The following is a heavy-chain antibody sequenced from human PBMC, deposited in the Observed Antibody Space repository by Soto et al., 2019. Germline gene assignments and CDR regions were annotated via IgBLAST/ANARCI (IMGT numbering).Heavy chain of an antibody. D-gene: IGHD3-16*01. CDR1: GFTFSSYW. CDR2: INSDESST. CDR3: ARGGRGEGFDI. Sequence: AGSLSLSCAASGFTFSSYWMHWVRQAPATGLGWVSRINSDESSTTYADSVNDRITIFRDNATNTQYLQMNSRIAEETPVYYCARGGRGEGFDIWVQGTMVTVSS. J-gene: IGHJ3*02. V-gene: IGHV3-74*01.